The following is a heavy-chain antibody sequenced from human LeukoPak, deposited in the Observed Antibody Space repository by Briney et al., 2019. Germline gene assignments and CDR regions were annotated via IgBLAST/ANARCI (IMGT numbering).Heavy chain of an antibody. CDR2: ISSSGSTI. CDR3: ARPYYYDSSGRYYFDY. CDR1: GFTFSSYE. J-gene: IGHJ4*02. D-gene: IGHD3-22*01. V-gene: IGHV3-48*03. Sequence: GGSLRLSCAASGFTFSSYEMNWVRQAPGKGLEWVSYISSSGSTIYYADSVKGRFTISRDNAKNSLYLQMNSLRDEDTAVYYCARPYYYDSSGRYYFDYWGQGTLVTVSS.